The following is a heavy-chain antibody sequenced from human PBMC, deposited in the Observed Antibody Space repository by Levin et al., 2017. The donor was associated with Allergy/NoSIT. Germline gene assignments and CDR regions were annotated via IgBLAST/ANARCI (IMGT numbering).Heavy chain of an antibody. CDR1: GDSVSTNTGA. CDR2: TYYRSKWYN. CDR3: ARDPDITGWFGFDY. V-gene: IGHV6-1*01. J-gene: IGHJ4*02. Sequence: SQTLSLTCAISGDSVSTNTGAWNWIRQSPSRGLEWLGRTYYRSKWYNDHAVSVKSRLTINPDTSRNQFSLHLNSVIPEDTAVYYCARDPDITGWFGFDYWGQGILVAVSS. D-gene: IGHD6-19*01.